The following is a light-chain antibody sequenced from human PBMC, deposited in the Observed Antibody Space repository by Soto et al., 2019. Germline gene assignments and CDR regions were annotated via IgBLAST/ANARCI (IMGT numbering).Light chain of an antibody. V-gene: IGKV1-9*01. CDR1: QGISSY. CDR2: AAS. J-gene: IGKJ4*01. Sequence: DIQLTQSPSFVSASIGDRVTITCRASQGISSYLAWYQQKPGKAPNLLISAASTLQSGVPSRFSGSGSGTAFTLTISSLQPEDFATYYCQQFNSYPLTFGGGTKVEIK. CDR3: QQFNSYPLT.